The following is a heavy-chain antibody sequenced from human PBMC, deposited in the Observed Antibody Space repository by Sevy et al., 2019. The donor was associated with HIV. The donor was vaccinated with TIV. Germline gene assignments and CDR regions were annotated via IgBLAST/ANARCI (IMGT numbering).Heavy chain of an antibody. CDR2: IRQDRSEK. Sequence: GGSLRLSCEASGFSFSDYWMTWVRQAPGKGLEWVANIRQDRSEKYYVDSVKGRFTISRDNAKNSLYLQMNSLRAEDTAVYYCARGVCGSASRLGLGYWGQGTLVTVSS. V-gene: IGHV3-7*03. CDR1: GFSFSDYW. CDR3: ARGVCGSASRLGLGY. J-gene: IGHJ4*02. D-gene: IGHD3-10*01.